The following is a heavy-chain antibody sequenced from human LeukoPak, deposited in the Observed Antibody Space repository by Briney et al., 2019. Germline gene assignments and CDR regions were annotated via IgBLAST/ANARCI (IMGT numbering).Heavy chain of an antibody. J-gene: IGHJ3*02. CDR3: ARGRVHSWSDAFDI. D-gene: IGHD1-1*01. V-gene: IGHV1-2*02. Sequence: ASGKVSCKASGYTFTGHYMHWVRQAPGQGLEWMGWINSDSGGTKYAQKFQGSVIMTRVTSISTAYMELSRLRSDDTAVYYCARGRVHSWSDAFDIWGQGTTVTVSS. CDR1: GYTFTGHY. CDR2: INSDSGGT.